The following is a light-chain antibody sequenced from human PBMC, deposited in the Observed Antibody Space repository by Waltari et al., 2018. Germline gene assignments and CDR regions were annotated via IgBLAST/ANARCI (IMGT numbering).Light chain of an antibody. CDR1: EGLGSE. Sequence: DIQMTQSPSTLSASIGDRVTITCRASEGLGSELAWYQQRPGKAPNMLIYDASNLQTGVPSRFSGSGSGTEFTLTINNLQPDDFVTYFCQQYSYYPWTFGQETKVEIK. CDR2: DAS. CDR3: QQYSYYPWT. J-gene: IGKJ1*01. V-gene: IGKV1-5*01.